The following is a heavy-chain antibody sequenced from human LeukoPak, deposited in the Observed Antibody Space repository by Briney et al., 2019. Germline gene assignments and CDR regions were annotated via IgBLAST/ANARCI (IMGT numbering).Heavy chain of an antibody. J-gene: IGHJ4*02. V-gene: IGHV3-23*01. CDR2: ISGSGGST. Sequence: GGSLRLSCAASGFTFSSYAMSRVRQAPGKGLEWVSAISGSGGSTYYADSVKGRFTISRDNSKNTLYLQMNSLRAEDTAVYYCAKDQDYDYVLARFDYWGQGTLVTVSS. CDR1: GFTFSSYA. D-gene: IGHD3-16*01. CDR3: AKDQDYDYVLARFDY.